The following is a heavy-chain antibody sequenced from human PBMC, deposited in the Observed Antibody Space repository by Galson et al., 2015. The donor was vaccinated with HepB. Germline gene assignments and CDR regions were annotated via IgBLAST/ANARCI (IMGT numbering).Heavy chain of an antibody. D-gene: IGHD6-6*01. CDR1: GYNFATYW. J-gene: IGHJ4*02. CDR3: ATSGYSSSSGSDF. V-gene: IGHV5-51*01. CDR2: IHPGDSDT. Sequence: QSGAEVKKPGESLKISCKGSGYNFATYWIGWVRQMPGKGLEWMGIIHPGDSDTRYSPSFQGQVTITADKSIDTAYLQWSGLRASDTAMYYCATSGYSSSSGSDFWGQGTLVTVSS.